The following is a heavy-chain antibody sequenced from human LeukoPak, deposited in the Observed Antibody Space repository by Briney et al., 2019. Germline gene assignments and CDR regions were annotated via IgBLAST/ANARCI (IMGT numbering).Heavy chain of an antibody. J-gene: IGHJ4*02. Sequence: PSETLSLTCTVSGGSISSGSYYWSWIRQPAGKGLEWIGRIYTSGSTNYNPSLKSRVTISVDTSKNQFSLKLSSVTAADTAVYYCARGNDYVWGSYRPYYFDYWGQGTLVTVSS. V-gene: IGHV4-61*02. CDR3: ARGNDYVWGSYRPYYFDY. CDR1: GGSISSGSYY. D-gene: IGHD3-16*02. CDR2: IYTSGST.